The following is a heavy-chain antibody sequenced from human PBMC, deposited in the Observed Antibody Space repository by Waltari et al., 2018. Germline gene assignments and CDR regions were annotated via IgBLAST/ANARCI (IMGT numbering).Heavy chain of an antibody. Sequence: QVQLVQSGAEVKKPGASVKVSCKASGYTFTGYYMHWVRQAPGQGLEWMGWVKPSRGGTNYAQKFQGRFTMTRDTAISTAYMELSRLGSDDTAVYYCARDLDIVVVPAAPDYWGQGTLVTVSS. CDR1: GYTFTGYY. J-gene: IGHJ4*02. CDR2: VKPSRGGT. V-gene: IGHV1-2*02. D-gene: IGHD2-2*01. CDR3: ARDLDIVVVPAAPDY.